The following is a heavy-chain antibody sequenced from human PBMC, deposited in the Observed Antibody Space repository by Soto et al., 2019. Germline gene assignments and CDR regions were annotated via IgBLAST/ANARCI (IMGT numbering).Heavy chain of an antibody. Sequence: EFMKIAFKTSGYSFTTYWLAWVRQMPGKGLEWMGIIYLSDSDTIYSPSAQGHFTISADKSIKTAYLQWSSLKASDTAIYYCATTFDYNGYFDPWGQGTQVTVSS. D-gene: IGHD4-4*01. CDR3: ATTFDYNGYFDP. CDR1: GYSFTTYW. V-gene: IGHV5-51*01. CDR2: IYLSDSDT. J-gene: IGHJ5*02.